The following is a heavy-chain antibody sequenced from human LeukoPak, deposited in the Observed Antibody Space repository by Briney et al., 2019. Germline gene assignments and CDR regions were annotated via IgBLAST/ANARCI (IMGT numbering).Heavy chain of an antibody. Sequence: SGTLCLTCTVPGGSISSYYWSWVRQPAGKGLGWIGRIYTSGSTNYNPSLKSRVTMSVDTSKNQFSLKLSSVTAADTAVYYCARGRSGYYTRRWYFDLWGRGTLVTVSS. CDR3: ARGRSGYYTRRWYFDL. CDR2: IYTSGST. CDR1: GGSISSYY. J-gene: IGHJ2*01. V-gene: IGHV4-4*07. D-gene: IGHD3-3*01.